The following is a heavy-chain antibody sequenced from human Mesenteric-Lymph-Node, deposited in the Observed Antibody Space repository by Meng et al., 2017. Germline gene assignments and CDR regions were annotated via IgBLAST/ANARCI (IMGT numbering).Heavy chain of an antibody. CDR3: GRQPHYGANSGYFDP. V-gene: IGHV4-31*11. Sequence: QVQLQESGPGLVRPSETLSLPCAVSGDSVSSPASYWSWVRQHPGQGLEWIGYVYYTGNIHYNPSLRGRASISIDKSKNEFSLKLTSLTAADTAVYFCGRQPHYGANSGYFDPWGQGTLVTVSS. J-gene: IGHJ5*02. CDR1: GDSVSSPASY. CDR2: VYYTGNI. D-gene: IGHD4-23*01.